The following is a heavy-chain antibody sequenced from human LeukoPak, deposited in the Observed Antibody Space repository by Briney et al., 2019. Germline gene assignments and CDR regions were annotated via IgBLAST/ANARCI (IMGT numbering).Heavy chain of an antibody. CDR1: GFTFSSYW. D-gene: IGHD6-13*01. V-gene: IGHV3-48*01. CDR2: ISSSSVII. Sequence: GGSLRLSCAASGFTFSSYWMSWARQAPGKGLEWLSYISSSSVIIHYADSVKGRFTISRDNAMNSLFLQMNSLRAEDTAIYYCAREIDGTAAAFYDYYMDVWGKGTTVTVSS. J-gene: IGHJ6*03. CDR3: AREIDGTAAAFYDYYMDV.